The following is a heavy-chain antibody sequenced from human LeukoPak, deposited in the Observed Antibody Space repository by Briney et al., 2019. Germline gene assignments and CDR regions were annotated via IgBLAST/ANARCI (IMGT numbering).Heavy chain of an antibody. CDR2: IRSRAYGATS. D-gene: IGHD5-24*01. V-gene: IGHV3-49*04. Sequence: PGGSLRLSCTTPGFTFGDYAMNWVRQAPGKGLEWVTFIRSRAYGATSEYAASVKGRFTISRDDSKSIAYLQMNSLETEDTAVYYCTRVNGYNNYDYWGQGTLVTVSS. J-gene: IGHJ4*02. CDR3: TRVNGYNNYDY. CDR1: GFTFGDYA.